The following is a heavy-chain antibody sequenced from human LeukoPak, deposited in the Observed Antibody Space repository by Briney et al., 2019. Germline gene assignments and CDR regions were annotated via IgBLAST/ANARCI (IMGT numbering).Heavy chain of an antibody. CDR3: ARPRGYSYGSYYFDY. D-gene: IGHD5-18*01. J-gene: IGHJ4*02. CDR2: IYHSGST. Sequence: SETLSLTCTVSGYSISSGYYWGWIRQPPGKGLEWIGYIYHSGSTYYNPSLKSRVTISVDTSKNQFSLKLSSVTAADTAVYYCARPRGYSYGSYYFDYWGQGTLVTVSS. CDR1: GYSISSGYY. V-gene: IGHV4-38-2*02.